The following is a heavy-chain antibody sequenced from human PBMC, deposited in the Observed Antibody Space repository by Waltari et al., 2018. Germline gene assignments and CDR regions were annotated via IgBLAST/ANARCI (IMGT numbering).Heavy chain of an antibody. J-gene: IGHJ4*02. Sequence: QLQLQESGPGLVKPSETLSLTRTVSGGSISSSSYYWGWIRQPPGKGLEWIGSIYYSGSTYYNPSLKSRVTISVDTSKNQFSLKLSSVTAADTAVYYCAREGIAAPDYWGQGTLVTVSS. CDR2: IYYSGST. D-gene: IGHD6-6*01. CDR3: AREGIAAPDY. CDR1: GGSISSSSYY. V-gene: IGHV4-39*07.